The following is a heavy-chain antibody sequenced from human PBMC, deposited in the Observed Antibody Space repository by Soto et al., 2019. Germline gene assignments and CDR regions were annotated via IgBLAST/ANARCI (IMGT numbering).Heavy chain of an antibody. CDR3: AKDAITMVRGVISYYGMDV. Sequence: EVQLVESGGGLVQPGRSLRLSCAASGFTFDDYAMHWVRQAPGKGLEWVSGISWNSGSIGYADSVKGRFTISRDNAKNSLYVQMNSLRAEDTALYYCAKDAITMVRGVISYYGMDVWGQGTTVTVSS. D-gene: IGHD3-10*01. CDR1: GFTFDDYA. CDR2: ISWNSGSI. V-gene: IGHV3-9*01. J-gene: IGHJ6*02.